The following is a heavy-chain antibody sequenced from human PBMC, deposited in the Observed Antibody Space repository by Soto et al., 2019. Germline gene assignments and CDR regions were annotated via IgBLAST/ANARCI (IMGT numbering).Heavy chain of an antibody. V-gene: IGHV5-51*01. D-gene: IGHD1-26*01. CDR2: INPGDSDT. CDR3: ARHYSGSYRSAFDV. J-gene: IGHJ3*01. Sequence: PGESLKISCKGSGYNFTNHWIGWVRQMPGKGLEWMGIINPGDSDTRYSPSFQGQVTISADKSISTAYLQWSSLKASDTAIYSCARHYSGSYRSAFDVWGQGTMVTVSS. CDR1: GYNFTNHW.